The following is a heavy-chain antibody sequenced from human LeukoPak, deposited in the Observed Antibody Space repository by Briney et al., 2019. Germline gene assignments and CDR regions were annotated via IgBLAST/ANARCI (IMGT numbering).Heavy chain of an antibody. CDR1: GFTFSSYW. D-gene: IGHD3-22*01. J-gene: IGHJ4*02. CDR3: ARPYYYDSSGYGNYYFDY. Sequence: PGGSLRLSCAASGFTFSSYWMSWVRQAPGKGLEWVANIKQDGSEKYYVGSVKGRFTISRDNAKNSLYLQMNSLRAEDTAVYYCARPYYYDSSGYGNYYFDYWGQGTLVTVSS. CDR2: IKQDGSEK. V-gene: IGHV3-7*01.